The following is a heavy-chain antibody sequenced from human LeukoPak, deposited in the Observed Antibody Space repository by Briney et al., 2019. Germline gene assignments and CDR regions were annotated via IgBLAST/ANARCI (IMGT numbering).Heavy chain of an antibody. CDR3: ARDRVWFGEDYYYYMDV. J-gene: IGHJ6*03. V-gene: IGHV3-30*04. CDR1: GFTFSSYA. D-gene: IGHD3-10*01. Sequence: GGSLRLSCAASGFTFSSYAMHWVRQAPGKGLEWVAVISYDGSNKYYADSVKGRFTISRDNSKNTLYLQMNSLRAEDTAVYYCARDRVWFGEDYYYYMDVWGKGTTVTVSS. CDR2: ISYDGSNK.